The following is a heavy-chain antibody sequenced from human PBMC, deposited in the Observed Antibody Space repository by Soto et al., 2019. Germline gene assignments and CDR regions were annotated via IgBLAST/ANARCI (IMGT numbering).Heavy chain of an antibody. J-gene: IGHJ4*02. CDR2: LKGRNVGGTI. Sequence: EVQLVESGGGLVKPGGSLRLSCATYGFTFNDAWLSWVRQAPGKGLEWVGRLKGRNVGGTIDYAAPVTGRFTISSDEPQNTLHLQMNSLKIEDPAVYYCTTDFGYSSGQNDHGGQGALVTVSS. V-gene: IGHV3-15*07. CDR3: TTDFGYSSGQNDH. D-gene: IGHD6-19*01. CDR1: GFTFNDAW.